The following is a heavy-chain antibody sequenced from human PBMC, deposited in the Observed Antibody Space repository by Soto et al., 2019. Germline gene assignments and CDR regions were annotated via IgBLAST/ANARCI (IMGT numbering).Heavy chain of an antibody. CDR1: GYSFTTYW. V-gene: IGHV5-10-1*01. CDR3: ARFYIASHGHNWFEP. CDR2: IDPSDSYT. J-gene: IGHJ5*02. Sequence: GESLKISCKASGYSFTTYWISWVRQMPGKGLEWMGRIDPSDSYTNYSPSFQGHVTFSSDKSISTAYLQWSSLKASDTAMYYCARFYIASHGHNWFEPWGQGTLVTVAS. D-gene: IGHD2-15*01.